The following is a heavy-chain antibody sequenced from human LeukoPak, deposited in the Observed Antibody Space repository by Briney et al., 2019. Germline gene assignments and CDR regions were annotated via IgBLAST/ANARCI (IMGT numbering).Heavy chain of an antibody. D-gene: IGHD3-22*01. J-gene: IGHJ4*02. CDR2: ISGGVGST. V-gene: IGHV3-23*01. CDR1: DFTFRSYA. Sequence: GGPLNLSGAPSDFTFRSYAMSWFRRAQGKGLEGVSAISGGVGSTYYADSVKGRFTISRDNSKNTLYLQMNSLRAEDTAVYYCAKPFASYYYDSSGYYSPFFDYWGQGTLVTVSS. CDR3: AKPFASYYYDSSGYYSPFFDY.